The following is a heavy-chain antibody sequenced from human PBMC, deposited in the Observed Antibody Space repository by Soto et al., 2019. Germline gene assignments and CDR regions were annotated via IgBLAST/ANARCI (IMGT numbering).Heavy chain of an antibody. V-gene: IGHV1-24*01. CDR1: GYTFTSYG. J-gene: IGHJ5*02. CDR2: FDPEDGET. Sequence: ASVKVSCKASGYTFTSYGISWVRQAPGQGLEWMGGFDPEDGETIYAQKFQGRVTMTEDTSTDTAYMELSSLRSEDTAVYYCATDVQQQLVNWFDPWGQGTLVTVSS. D-gene: IGHD6-13*01. CDR3: ATDVQQQLVNWFDP.